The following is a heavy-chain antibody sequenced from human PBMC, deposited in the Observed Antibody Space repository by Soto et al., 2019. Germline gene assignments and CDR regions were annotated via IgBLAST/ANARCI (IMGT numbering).Heavy chain of an antibody. J-gene: IGHJ4*02. D-gene: IGHD6-13*01. CDR3: AGDYFSSSTIYYFDY. CDR1: GGTFSSYA. Sequence: SVKVSCKASGGTFSSYAISWVRQAPGQGLEWMGGIIPIFGTANYAQKFQGRVTITADESTSTAYMELSSLRSEDTAVYYCAGDYFSSSTIYYFDYWGQGTLVTVSS. V-gene: IGHV1-69*13. CDR2: IIPIFGTA.